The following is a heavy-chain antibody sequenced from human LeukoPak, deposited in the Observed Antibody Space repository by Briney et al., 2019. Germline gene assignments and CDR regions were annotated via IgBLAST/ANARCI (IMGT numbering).Heavy chain of an antibody. J-gene: IGHJ4*02. D-gene: IGHD3-22*01. Sequence: GGSLRLSCAASGFTFRSYAMSWVRQAPGKGVERVSAVSGSGGSTSYADSVKGGLTIYRENSKNTLYLQMNSLRAEDTAVYYCAKEDSSGYYSFNYWGQGTLVSVSS. V-gene: IGHV3-23*01. CDR2: VSGSGGST. CDR3: AKEDSSGYYSFNY. CDR1: GFTFRSYA.